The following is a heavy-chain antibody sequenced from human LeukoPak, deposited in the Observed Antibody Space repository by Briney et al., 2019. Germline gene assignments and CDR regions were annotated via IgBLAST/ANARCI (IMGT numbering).Heavy chain of an antibody. V-gene: IGHV1-18*01. CDR1: GYTFTSYS. D-gene: IGHD6-19*01. CDR3: AREGEQWLRNYYYYGMDV. J-gene: IGHJ6*02. Sequence: ASVKVSCKASGYTFTSYSMHWVRQAPGQGLEWMGWISAYNGNTNYAQKLQGRVTITTDTSTSTAYMELRSLRSDDTAVYYCAREGEQWLRNYYYYGMDVWGQGTTVTVSS. CDR2: ISAYNGNT.